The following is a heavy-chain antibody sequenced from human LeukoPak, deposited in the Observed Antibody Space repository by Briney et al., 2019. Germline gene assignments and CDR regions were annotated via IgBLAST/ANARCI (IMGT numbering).Heavy chain of an antibody. CDR1: GFTFSSYA. V-gene: IGHV3-21*01. CDR2: ISSSSSYI. D-gene: IGHD3-10*01. CDR3: ARDPPYYGSGTDAFDY. Sequence: GGSLRLSCAAPGFTFSSYAMSWVRQAPGKGLEWVSSISSSSSYIYYADSVKGRFTISRDNAKNSLYLQMNSLRAEDTAVYYCARDPPYYGSGTDAFDYWGQGTLVTVSS. J-gene: IGHJ4*02.